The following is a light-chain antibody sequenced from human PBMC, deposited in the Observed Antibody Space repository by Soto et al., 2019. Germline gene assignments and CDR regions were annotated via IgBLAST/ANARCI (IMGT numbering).Light chain of an antibody. Sequence: EIVLTQSPSTLSLSPGERATLSCRASQSVGSSYLAWYQQKPGQAPRLLMYDVSTRATGIPDRFSGSGSGRDCTLTISRLEPEDFAVYYCQRYGTSPPWTFGQGNKVEIK. CDR2: DVS. CDR1: QSVGSSY. J-gene: IGKJ1*01. CDR3: QRYGTSPPWT. V-gene: IGKV3-20*01.